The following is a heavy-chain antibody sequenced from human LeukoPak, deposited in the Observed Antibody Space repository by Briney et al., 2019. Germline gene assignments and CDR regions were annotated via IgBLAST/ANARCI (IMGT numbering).Heavy chain of an antibody. Sequence: ETLSLTCAVYGGSFSGYYWSWIRQPPGKGLEWIGEINHSGSTNYNPSLKSRVTISVDTSKNQFSLKLSSVTAADTAVYYCARDLLGGGYSYGYGVSGDDYWGQGTLVTVSS. CDR3: ARDLLGGGYSYGYGVSGDDY. CDR2: INHSGST. D-gene: IGHD5-18*01. J-gene: IGHJ4*02. CDR1: GGSFSGYY. V-gene: IGHV4-34*01.